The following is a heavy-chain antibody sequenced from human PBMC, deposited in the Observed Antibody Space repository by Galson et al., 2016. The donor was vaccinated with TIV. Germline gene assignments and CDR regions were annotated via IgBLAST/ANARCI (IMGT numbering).Heavy chain of an antibody. CDR1: GFTFNNYW. D-gene: IGHD5-12*01. CDR2: INSDGSTI. J-gene: IGHJ3*02. V-gene: IGHV3-74*01. Sequence: SLRLSCAASGFTFNNYWMHWVRQAPGMGLVWVSRINSDGSTISYVDSVTGRFTISRDNAKNTLFLQMNSLRAEDTAVYYCARTHDIALTPFDIWGQGTMVAVSS. CDR3: ARTHDIALTPFDI.